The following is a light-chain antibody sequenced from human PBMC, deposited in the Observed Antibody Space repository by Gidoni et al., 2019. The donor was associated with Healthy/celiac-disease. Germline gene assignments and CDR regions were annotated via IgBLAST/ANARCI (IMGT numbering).Light chain of an antibody. CDR3: QTWGTGTVV. CDR1: RGHSSYD. V-gene: IGLV4-69*01. J-gene: IGLJ2*01. CDR2: LNSDGSH. Sequence: QLVLTQSPSASASLGASVKLTCTLSRGHSSYDIAWHQQQPEKGPRYLMKLNSDGSHSKGDGIPDRFSGSSSGAERYLTISSLQSEDEADYYCQTWGTGTVVFGGGTKLTVL.